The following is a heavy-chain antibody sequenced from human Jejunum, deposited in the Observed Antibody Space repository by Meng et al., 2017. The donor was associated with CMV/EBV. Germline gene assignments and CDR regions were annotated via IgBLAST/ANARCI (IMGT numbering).Heavy chain of an antibody. CDR1: DAYIGIGDYF. CDR2: NHDTGST. D-gene: IGHD3-3*01. Sequence: EWCPGRVQPSPISAFSYSASDAYIGIGDYFWRLIRRPPGKCLEWIGYNHDTGSTYYNPTLIRRVDISLGTSRNHFSLPLSSVTAEDTAVYFCARGSIFVSFDSWGQGTLVTVSS. V-gene: IGHV4-30-4*08. CDR3: ARGSIFVSFDS. J-gene: IGHJ4*02.